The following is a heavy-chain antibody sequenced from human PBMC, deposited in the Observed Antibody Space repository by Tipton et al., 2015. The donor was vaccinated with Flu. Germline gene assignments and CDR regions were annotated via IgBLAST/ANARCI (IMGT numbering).Heavy chain of an antibody. D-gene: IGHD3-10*01. J-gene: IGHJ6*02. CDR2: IYSGGSA. CDR1: GFTVRGDF. CDR3: ARGRGSSETYSMDV. V-gene: IGHV3-53*01. Sequence: SLRLSCAASGFTVRGDFMSWVRQAPGKGLEWVSHIYSGGSAFYADSVKGRFSISRDNSKNTVYLQMNSLRAEDTAVYYCARGRGSSETYSMDVWGQGTTVTVSS.